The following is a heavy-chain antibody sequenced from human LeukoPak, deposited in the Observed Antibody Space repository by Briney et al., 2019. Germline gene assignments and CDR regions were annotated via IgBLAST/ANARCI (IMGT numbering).Heavy chain of an antibody. J-gene: IGHJ4*02. V-gene: IGHV4-39*01. CDR1: GRSVSSSSDY. Sequence: SETMSPTCTVSGRSVSSSSDYWGWIRQPPGKGLEWIGSIYYSGSTYYNPSLKSRVTISVDTSKNQFSLKLSSVTAADTAVYYIARLVEWELLDEYYFDDGSQGTLVTVSS. CDR3: ARLVEWELLDEYYFDD. D-gene: IGHD3-3*01. CDR2: IYYSGST.